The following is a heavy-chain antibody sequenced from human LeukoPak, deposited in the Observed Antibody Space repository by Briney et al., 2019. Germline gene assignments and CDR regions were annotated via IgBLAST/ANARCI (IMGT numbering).Heavy chain of an antibody. CDR2: ISSDSSYI. V-gene: IGHV3-21*01. J-gene: IGHJ5*02. CDR3: ARVSYWFDP. Sequence: PGESLKISCAASGFTFSSYAMNWVRQAPGKGLEWVSSISSDSSYINYADSVKGRFTISRDNAKNSLYLQMNSLRAEDTAVYYCARVSYWFDPWGQGTLVTVSS. CDR1: GFTFSSYA.